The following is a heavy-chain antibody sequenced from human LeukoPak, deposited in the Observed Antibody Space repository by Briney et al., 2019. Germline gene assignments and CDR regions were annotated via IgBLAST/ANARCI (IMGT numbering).Heavy chain of an antibody. CDR3: ARVDFWSGYRNFDY. Sequence: SETLSLTCTVSGGSISSGGYYWSWIRQHPGKGLEWIGYIYYSGSTYYNPSLKSRVTISVDTSKNQFSLKLSSVTAADTAVYYCARVDFWSGYRNFDYWGQGTLVTVSS. CDR2: IYYSGST. V-gene: IGHV4-31*03. J-gene: IGHJ4*02. D-gene: IGHD3-3*01. CDR1: GGSISSGGYY.